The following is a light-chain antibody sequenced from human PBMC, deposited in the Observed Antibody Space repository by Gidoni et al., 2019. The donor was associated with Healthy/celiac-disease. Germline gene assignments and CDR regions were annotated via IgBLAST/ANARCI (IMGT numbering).Light chain of an antibody. CDR2: GAS. J-gene: IGKJ2*01. Sequence: EIVLTQSPGTLSLSPWERATLSCRASQSVSSSYLAWYQQKPGQAPRLLLYGASSSANGIPDRFSGSGSGTDFTLTSSRLEPEDLAVYYCQQYGSSPRYTFGQGTKLEIK. V-gene: IGKV3-20*01. CDR1: QSVSSSY. CDR3: QQYGSSPRYT.